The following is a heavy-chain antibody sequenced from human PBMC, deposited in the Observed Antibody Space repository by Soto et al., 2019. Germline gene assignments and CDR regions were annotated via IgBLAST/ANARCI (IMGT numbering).Heavy chain of an antibody. D-gene: IGHD3-22*01. CDR2: VFHSGTT. Sequence: SETLSLTCAVSGFSINSGYFWGFIRQTPGKGLECIGNVFHSGTTYYNPSLNSRVTISVETSKNQFSLNLRSVTAADTAIYYCARDPHYYENVDYLDYWGQGTLVTVSS. J-gene: IGHJ4*02. CDR3: ARDPHYYENVDYLDY. CDR1: GFSINSGYF. V-gene: IGHV4-38-2*02.